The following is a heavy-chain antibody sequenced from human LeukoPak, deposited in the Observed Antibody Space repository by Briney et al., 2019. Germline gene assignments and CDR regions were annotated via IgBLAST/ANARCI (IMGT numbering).Heavy chain of an antibody. Sequence: ASVTVSCTSSGYTFTTYAMHWVRQAPGQRLEWMGWINAGTGNTKYSQEFQGRVTITRDTSASTAYMELSSLKSEDTAVYYCASANSGYHYWGQGTLVTVSS. J-gene: IGHJ4*02. D-gene: IGHD3-22*01. CDR1: GYTFTTYA. V-gene: IGHV1-3*01. CDR3: ASANSGYHY. CDR2: INAGTGNT.